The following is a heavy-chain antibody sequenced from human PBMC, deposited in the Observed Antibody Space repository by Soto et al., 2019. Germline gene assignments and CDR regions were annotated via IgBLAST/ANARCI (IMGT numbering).Heavy chain of an antibody. D-gene: IGHD5-18*01. V-gene: IGHV4-4*07. CDR2: IYTSGST. CDR1: GGSISSYY. CDR3: ASTTAMARGYFDY. Sequence: SETLYLTWTVSGGSISSYYWSWIRQPAGKGLEWIGRIYTSGSTNYNPSLKSRVTMSEDTSKNQFSLKLSSVTAADTAVYYCASTTAMARGYFDYWGQGTLVTVSS. J-gene: IGHJ4*02.